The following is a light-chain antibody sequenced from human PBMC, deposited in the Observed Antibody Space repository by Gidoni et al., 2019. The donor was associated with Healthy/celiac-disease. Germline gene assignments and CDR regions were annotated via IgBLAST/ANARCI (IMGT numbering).Light chain of an antibody. Sequence: DIVITQSPLSLPVTPGEPASISCRSSQSLLHSNGYNYLDWYLQKPGQSPQLLIYLGSNRASGVPDRFSGSGSGTDFTLKISRVEAEDVGVYYCMRALQTPRTFGQGTKVEIK. CDR3: MRALQTPRT. J-gene: IGKJ1*01. CDR2: LGS. CDR1: QSLLHSNGYNY. V-gene: IGKV2-28*01.